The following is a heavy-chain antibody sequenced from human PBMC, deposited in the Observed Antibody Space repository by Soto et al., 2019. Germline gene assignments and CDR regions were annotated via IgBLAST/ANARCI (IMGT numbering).Heavy chain of an antibody. CDR1: GGSLSGGSFSAYY. CDR3: ARYDYTTGVCNFDY. J-gene: IGHJ4*02. D-gene: IGHD2-8*01. Sequence: ETLSLTCAVYGGSLSGGSFSAYYWSWIRQPPGKGLEWIGEIDHSGHTKDNPSLKSRVTLSVDTSKNQFSLILSYVTAADTAVYYCARYDYTTGVCNFDYWGQGSLVTVSS. CDR2: IDHSGHT. V-gene: IGHV4-34*01.